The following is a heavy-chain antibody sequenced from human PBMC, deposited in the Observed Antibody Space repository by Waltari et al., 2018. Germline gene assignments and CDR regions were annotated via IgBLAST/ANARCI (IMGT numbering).Heavy chain of an antibody. J-gene: IGHJ4*02. CDR2: ISGNGGST. V-gene: IGHV3-64D*08. CDR1: GFGFSLDS. Sequence: EVQLVECGGGLVQPGGSLRLSCSSSGFGFSLDSVHWVREAPGKGREQGSGISGNGGSTEYADAVKGRFTISTDNFKKALHCQMNRRRADDTAVYYCVIDGGLEGFTPPFDSWGQGTMVTVSS. CDR3: VIDGGLEGFTPPFDS. D-gene: IGHD2-15*01.